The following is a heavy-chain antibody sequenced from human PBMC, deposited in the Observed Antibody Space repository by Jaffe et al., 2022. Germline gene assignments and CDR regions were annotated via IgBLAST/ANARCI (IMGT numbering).Heavy chain of an antibody. V-gene: IGHV3-21*01. CDR1: GFTFSSYS. CDR2: ISSSSSYI. CDR3: ARSLHDFWSGYYPTLDY. D-gene: IGHD3-3*01. J-gene: IGHJ4*02. Sequence: EVQLVESGGGLVKPGGSLRLSCAASGFTFSSYSMNWVRQAPGKGLEWVSSISSSSSYIYYADSVKGRFTISRDNAKNSLYLQMNSLRAEDTAVYYCARSLHDFWSGYYPTLDYWGQGTLVTVSS.